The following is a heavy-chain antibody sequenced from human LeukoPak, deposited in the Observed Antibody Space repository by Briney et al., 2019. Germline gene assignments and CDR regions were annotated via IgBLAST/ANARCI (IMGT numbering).Heavy chain of an antibody. CDR1: GFTFSTFA. J-gene: IGHJ4*02. CDR2: IFPSGGEI. Sequence: GGSLRLSCEASGFTFSTFAMIWVRQPPGKGLEWVSSIFPSGGEIHYADSVRGRFTISRDNSKSTLSLQMNSLRAEDTALYYCARGYYYDSSGYPGDYWGQGTLVTVSS. V-gene: IGHV3-23*01. CDR3: ARGYYYDSSGYPGDY. D-gene: IGHD3-22*01.